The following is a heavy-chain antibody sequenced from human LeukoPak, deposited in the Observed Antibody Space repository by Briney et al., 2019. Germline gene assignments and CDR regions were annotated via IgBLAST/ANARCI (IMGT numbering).Heavy chain of an antibody. CDR1: GYTFTSYG. D-gene: IGHD6-19*01. J-gene: IGHJ5*02. CDR3: ARDRAIAVAGTFGHWFDP. Sequence: ASVKVSCKASGYTFTSYGISWVRQAPGQGLERMGWISAYNGNTNYAQKLQGRVTMTTDTSTSTAYMELRSLRSDDTAVYYCARDRAIAVAGTFGHWFDPWGQGTLVTVSS. V-gene: IGHV1-18*01. CDR2: ISAYNGNT.